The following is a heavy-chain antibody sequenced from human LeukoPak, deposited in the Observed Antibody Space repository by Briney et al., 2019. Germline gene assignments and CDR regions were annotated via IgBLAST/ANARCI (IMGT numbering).Heavy chain of an antibody. V-gene: IGHV1-18*01. CDR2: SSPYNGNT. D-gene: IGHD3-3*01. J-gene: IGHJ5*02. Sequence: GASVKVSCKASGYTFTSYGISWVRQAPGQGLEWMGWSSPYNGNTNYAQKLQGRVTMTTDTSTSTAYMELRSLRSEDTAVYYCARDPHVYLPTIFGVVTPYNWFDPWGQGTLVTVSS. CDR1: GYTFTSYG. CDR3: ARDPHVYLPTIFGVVTPYNWFDP.